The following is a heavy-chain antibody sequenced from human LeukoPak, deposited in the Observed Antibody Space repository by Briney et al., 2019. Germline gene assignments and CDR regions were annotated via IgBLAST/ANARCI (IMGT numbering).Heavy chain of an antibody. J-gene: IGHJ4*02. CDR1: GFTFDDYA. Sequence: PGGSLRLSCAASGFTFDDYAMHWVRQAPGKGLEWVSGISWNSGSIGYADSVKGRFTISRDNAKNSLYLQMNSLRAEDMALYYCAKTPIPAADSRPYYFDYWGQGTLVTVSS. D-gene: IGHD6-13*01. V-gene: IGHV3-9*03. CDR2: ISWNSGSI. CDR3: AKTPIPAADSRPYYFDY.